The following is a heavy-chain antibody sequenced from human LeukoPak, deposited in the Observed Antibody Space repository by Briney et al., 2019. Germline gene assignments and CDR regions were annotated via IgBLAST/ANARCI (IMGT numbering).Heavy chain of an antibody. CDR1: GFTFSSYG. CDR3: ARAGVAGTVYFDY. J-gene: IGHJ4*02. CDR2: ISYDGSNK. D-gene: IGHD6-19*01. Sequence: GGSLRLSCAASGFTFSSYGMHWVRQAPGKGLEWVAVISYDGSNKYYADSVRGRFTISRDNARNSLSLQMNSLRAEDTAVYYCARAGVAGTVYFDYWGQGTLVTVSS. V-gene: IGHV3-30*03.